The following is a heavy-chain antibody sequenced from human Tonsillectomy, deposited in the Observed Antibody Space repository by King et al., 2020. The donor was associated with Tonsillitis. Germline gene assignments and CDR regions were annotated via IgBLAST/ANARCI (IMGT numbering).Heavy chain of an antibody. D-gene: IGHD4-17*01. V-gene: IGHV3-73*02. CDR1: GFTFSGAA. Sequence: VQLVESGGGLVQPGWSLTLSCAASGFTFSGAAMHWVRQASGKGLEWVGLIRSKANSYATVYAASVNGRFTVSRDDSKKTAYLQVNSLKTEDTAVYYCTRGGDYDSGYYYGMDVWGQGTTVTVSS. CDR3: TRGGDYDSGYYYGMDV. J-gene: IGHJ6*02. CDR2: IRSKANSYAT.